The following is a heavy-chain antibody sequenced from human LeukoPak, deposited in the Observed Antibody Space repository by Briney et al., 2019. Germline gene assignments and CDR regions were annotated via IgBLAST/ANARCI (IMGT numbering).Heavy chain of an antibody. CDR2: IYYSGST. CDR1: GGSISSYY. Sequence: SETLSLTCTVSGGSISSYYWSWIRQPPGEGLEWIGYIYYSGSTNYNPSLKSRVTISVDTSKNQFSLKLSSVTAADTAVYYCARGSYYYDSSGYYYANYLHTWFDYWGQGTLVTVSS. J-gene: IGHJ4*02. CDR3: ARGSYYYDSSGYYYANYLHTWFDY. D-gene: IGHD3-22*01. V-gene: IGHV4-59*01.